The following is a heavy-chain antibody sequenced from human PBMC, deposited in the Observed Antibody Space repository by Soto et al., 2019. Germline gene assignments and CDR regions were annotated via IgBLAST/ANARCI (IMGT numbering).Heavy chain of an antibody. Sequence: GPTLVNPTQTLTLTCTFSGFSLSTSGVGVGWIRQPPGEALEWLALVYWDADKRYSPSLKSRLTITKDTSKNQVVLTMTNMDPVDTATYYCAHQKLELRGYYYYGMDVWGQGTTVTVSS. CDR2: VYWDADK. J-gene: IGHJ6*02. CDR1: GFSLSTSGVG. D-gene: IGHD1-7*01. CDR3: AHQKLELRGYYYYGMDV. V-gene: IGHV2-5*02.